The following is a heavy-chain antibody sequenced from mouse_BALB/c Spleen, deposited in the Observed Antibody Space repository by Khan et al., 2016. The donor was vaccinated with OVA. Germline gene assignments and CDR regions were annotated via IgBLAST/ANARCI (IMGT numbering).Heavy chain of an antibody. CDR2: ISSGGTS. V-gene: IGHV5-6-5*01. CDR1: GFTFSNYA. J-gene: IGHJ3*01. Sequence: EVKLMESGGGLVKPGGFLKVSCAASGFTFSNYAMSWVRQSPEKRLEWVASISSGGTSYYIDSAKGRFTISRDNARNILYLQMSSLRSEDTANYYCARDYWFVYWGQGTLVTVSA. CDR3: ARDYWFVY.